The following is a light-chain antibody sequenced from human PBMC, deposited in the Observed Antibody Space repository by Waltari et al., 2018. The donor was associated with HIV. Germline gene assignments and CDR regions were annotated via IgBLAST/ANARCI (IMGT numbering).Light chain of an antibody. CDR1: QGITNA. Sequence: AIQLTQSPSSLSASVVDRVTITCRTSQGITNAIAWYQQRPGKPPKLLIYEASNLDSGVPSRFSGSGSGTDFTLTISSLQPEDFATYYCQQFQTFPLTFGGGTNIEIK. V-gene: IGKV1-13*02. CDR2: EAS. CDR3: QQFQTFPLT. J-gene: IGKJ4*01.